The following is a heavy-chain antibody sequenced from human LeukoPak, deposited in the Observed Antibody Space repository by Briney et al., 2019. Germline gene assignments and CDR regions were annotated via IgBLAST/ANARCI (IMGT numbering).Heavy chain of an antibody. CDR2: ISYDGSNK. V-gene: IGHV3-30*18. Sequence: PGGSLRLSCVASGITFSSYGMHWVRQAPGKGLEWVAVISYDGSNKYYADSVKGRFSISRDNSKNTVYLQMNSLRAEDMAGYYCGKEGYSGRVHDAFDIWGQGTMVTVSS. CDR1: GITFSSYG. J-gene: IGHJ3*02. CDR3: GKEGYSGRVHDAFDI. D-gene: IGHD5-12*01.